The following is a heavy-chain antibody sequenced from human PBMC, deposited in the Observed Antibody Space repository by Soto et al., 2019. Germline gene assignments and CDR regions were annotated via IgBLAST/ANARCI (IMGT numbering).Heavy chain of an antibody. Sequence: ASLKVSCKASGCCFTSYCITWVRQAPGEGLEWMGWSGTKSANTNYADKFRGRVSLTTDTSKHTAYIAVGNLDSDGASVYYCTAFRGASIRFDYWGQGXQVTVYS. CDR1: GCCFTSYC. CDR3: TAFRGASIRFDY. V-gene: IGHV1-18*04. CDR2: SGTKSANT. J-gene: IGHJ4*02.